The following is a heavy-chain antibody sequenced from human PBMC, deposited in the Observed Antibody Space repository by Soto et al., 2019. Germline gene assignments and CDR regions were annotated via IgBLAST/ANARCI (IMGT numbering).Heavy chain of an antibody. CDR1: GFSLSTSGVG. V-gene: IGHV2-5*02. J-gene: IGHJ5*02. CDR2: IYWDDDK. CDR3: AHYHWKYSPNWFDP. Sequence: QITLKESGPTLVKPTQTLTLTCTFSGFSLSTSGVGVGWIRQPPGKALEWLALIYWDDDKRYSPSLKSRLTITKDTSKNQVVLTMTNMDPVDTATYYCAHYHWKYSPNWFDPWGQGTLVTVSS. D-gene: IGHD2-21*01.